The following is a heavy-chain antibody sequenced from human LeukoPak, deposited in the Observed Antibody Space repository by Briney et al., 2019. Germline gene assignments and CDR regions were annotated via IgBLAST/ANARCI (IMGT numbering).Heavy chain of an antibody. Sequence: GASVKVSCKASGYAFTGYYMHWVRQAPGQGLEWMGRINPNSGGTNYAQKFQGRVTMTRDTSISTAYMELSRLRSDDTAVYYCARDDCSSTSCSDRFDPWGQGTLVTVSS. CDR2: INPNSGGT. D-gene: IGHD2-2*01. CDR1: GYAFTGYY. J-gene: IGHJ5*02. CDR3: ARDDCSSTSCSDRFDP. V-gene: IGHV1-2*06.